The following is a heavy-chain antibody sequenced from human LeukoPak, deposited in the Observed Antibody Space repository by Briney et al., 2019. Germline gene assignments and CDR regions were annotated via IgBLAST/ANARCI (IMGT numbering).Heavy chain of an antibody. CDR3: ARQEGISGWAFDY. CDR1: GGSISSYY. CDR2: IYYSGST. D-gene: IGHD6-19*01. V-gene: IGHV4-59*08. J-gene: IGHJ4*02. Sequence: SETLCLTCTVSGGSISSYYWSWIRQPPGKGLEWIGYIYYSGSTNYNPSLKSRVTISVDTSKNQFSLKLSSVTAADTAVYYCARQEGISGWAFDYWGQGTLVTVSS.